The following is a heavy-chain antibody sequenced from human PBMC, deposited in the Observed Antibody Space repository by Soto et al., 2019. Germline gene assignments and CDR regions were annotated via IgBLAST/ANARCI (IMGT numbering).Heavy chain of an antibody. Sequence: PGGSLRLSCAASGFTFSSYAMSWVRQAPGKGLEWVSAISGSGGSTYYADSVKGRFTISRDNSKNTLYLQMKSLKAEDTAVYYCAKDRRARRDFDYWGQGTLVTVAS. V-gene: IGHV3-23*01. J-gene: IGHJ4*02. CDR2: ISGSGGST. CDR3: AKDRRARRDFDY. CDR1: GFTFSSYA.